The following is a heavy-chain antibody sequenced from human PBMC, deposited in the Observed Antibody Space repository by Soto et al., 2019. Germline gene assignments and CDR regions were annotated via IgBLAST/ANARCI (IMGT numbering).Heavy chain of an antibody. D-gene: IGHD6-13*01. CDR3: ARGQGAAAGHSNFDY. CDR2: IYDSGNT. CDR1: GGSISGTTYS. J-gene: IGHJ4*02. V-gene: IGHV4-30-2*01. Sequence: PSETQSLTCAVSGGSISGTTYSWSWIRQPPGKGLEWIGYIYDSGNTYYNPSLKSQFSISVDRSKNQFSLKLSSVTAADTAVYYCARGQGAAAGHSNFDYWGQGALVTVSS.